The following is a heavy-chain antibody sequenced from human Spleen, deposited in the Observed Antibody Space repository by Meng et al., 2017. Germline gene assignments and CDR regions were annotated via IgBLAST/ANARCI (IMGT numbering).Heavy chain of an antibody. D-gene: IGHD2/OR15-2a*01. CDR2: ISWNSGII. V-gene: IGHV3-9*01. Sequence: SLKISCAASGFTFGDYAMHWVRQVPGKGLEWVAGISWNSGIIGSADSVKGRFTISRDNGKNSLYLEMNSLRVEDTAFYFCTKGTLPVPSAPLDYWGQGTLVTVSS. J-gene: IGHJ4*02. CDR3: TKGTLPVPSAPLDY. CDR1: GFTFGDYA.